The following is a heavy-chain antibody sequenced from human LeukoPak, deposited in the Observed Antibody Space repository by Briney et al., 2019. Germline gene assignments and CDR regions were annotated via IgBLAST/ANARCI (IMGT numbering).Heavy chain of an antibody. J-gene: IGHJ4*02. CDR1: GGSISSYY. V-gene: IGHV4-59*01. Sequence: SETLSLTCTVSGGSISSYYWSWIRQPPGKGLEWIGYIYYSGSTNYNPSLKSRVTISVDTSKNQFSLKPSSVTAADTAVYYCARGYRYYFDYWGQGTLVTVSS. CDR3: ARGYRYYFDY. D-gene: IGHD2-2*02. CDR2: IYYSGST.